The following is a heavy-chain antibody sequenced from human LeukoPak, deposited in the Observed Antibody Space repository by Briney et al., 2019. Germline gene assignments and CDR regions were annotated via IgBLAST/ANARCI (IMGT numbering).Heavy chain of an antibody. CDR1: GYTFTGYY. CDR2: INPSGGST. V-gene: IGHV1-46*01. D-gene: IGHD3-3*01. Sequence: ASVKVSCKASGYTFTGYYMHWVRQAPGQGLEWMGIINPSGGSTSYAQKFQGRVTMTRDTSTSTVYMELSSLRSEDTAVYYCARGPQARFLEWLPKYYFDYWGQGTLVTVSS. J-gene: IGHJ4*02. CDR3: ARGPQARFLEWLPKYYFDY.